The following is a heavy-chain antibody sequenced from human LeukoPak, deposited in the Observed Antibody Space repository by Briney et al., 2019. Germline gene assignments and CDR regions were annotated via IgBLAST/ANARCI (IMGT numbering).Heavy chain of an antibody. J-gene: IGHJ1*01. CDR1: GGSFSGYY. V-gene: IGHV4-34*01. D-gene: IGHD6-6*01. CDR2: INHSGST. CDR3: ARGGLSIAARPGDLQH. Sequence: PSETLSLTCAVYGGSFSGYYWSWIRQPPGKGLEWIGEINHSGSTNYNPSLKSRVTISVDTSKNQFSLKLSSVTAADTAVYYCARGGLSIAARPGDLQHWGQGTLVTVSS.